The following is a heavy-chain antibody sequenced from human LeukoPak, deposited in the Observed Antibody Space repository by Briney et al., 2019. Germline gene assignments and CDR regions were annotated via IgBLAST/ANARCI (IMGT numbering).Heavy chain of an antibody. Sequence: PGEPLKISCKGSGYSFTSYWIGWVRQLPGKGLEWMGIIYPGDSDTRYSPSFQGQVTISADKSISTAYLQWSSLKASDTAMYYCARATLRYSSSWYNKAFDIWGQGTMVTVSS. CDR1: GYSFTSYW. V-gene: IGHV5-51*01. CDR2: IYPGDSDT. CDR3: ARATLRYSSSWYNKAFDI. D-gene: IGHD6-13*01. J-gene: IGHJ3*02.